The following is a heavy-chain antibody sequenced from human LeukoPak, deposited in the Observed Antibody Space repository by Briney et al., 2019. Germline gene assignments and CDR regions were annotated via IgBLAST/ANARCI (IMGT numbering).Heavy chain of an antibody. CDR1: GFTFSSYG. CDR3: AKTSGLARGVRYFQH. CDR2: ISYDGSNK. J-gene: IGHJ1*01. V-gene: IGHV3-30*18. D-gene: IGHD3-10*01. Sequence: GRSLRLSCAASGFTFSSYGMHWVRQAPGKGLEWVTVISYDGSNKYYADSVKGRFTISRDNSKNTLYLQMNSLRAEDTAVYYCAKTSGLARGVRYFQHWGQGTLVTVSS.